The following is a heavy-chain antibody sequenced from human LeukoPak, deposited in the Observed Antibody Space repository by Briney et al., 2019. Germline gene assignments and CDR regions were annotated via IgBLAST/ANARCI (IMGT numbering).Heavy chain of an antibody. J-gene: IGHJ3*02. CDR2: NSSSSSYI. CDR3: ARVRYYYGSGSYYESPDAFDI. CDR1: GFTFSSYS. V-gene: IGHV3-21*01. Sequence: GGSLRLSCAASGFTFSSYSMNWVRQAPGKGLEWVSSNSSSSSYIYYADSVKGRFTISRDNAKNSLYLQMNSLRAEDTAVYYCARVRYYYGSGSYYESPDAFDIWGQGTMVTVSS. D-gene: IGHD3-10*01.